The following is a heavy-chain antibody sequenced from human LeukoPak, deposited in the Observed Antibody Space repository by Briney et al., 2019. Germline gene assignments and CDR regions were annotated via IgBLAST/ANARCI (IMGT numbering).Heavy chain of an antibody. V-gene: IGHV3-23*01. D-gene: IGHD3-22*01. CDR2: ISGSGGNT. CDR3: AKDTSIVVVISPFDY. CDR1: GFTFTSYA. Sequence: PGGSLRLSCAASGFTFTSYALSWVRQAPGKGLEWVSGISGSGGNTFYADSVKGRFTISRDNSKNTLYLQMNSLRAEDTAVYYCAKDTSIVVVISPFDYWGQGTLVTVSS. J-gene: IGHJ4*02.